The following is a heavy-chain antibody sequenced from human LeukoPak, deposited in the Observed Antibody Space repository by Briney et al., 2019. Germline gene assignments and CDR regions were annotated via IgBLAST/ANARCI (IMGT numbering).Heavy chain of an antibody. V-gene: IGHV3-23*01. Sequence: GGSLRLSCAASGFTFSSYAMTWVRQAPGKGLEWVSMISGSGGSTYYADSVKGRFTISRDNAKNSLYLQMNSLRAEDTAVYYCARDKRYDYGDSHFDYWGQGTLVTVSS. CDR1: GFTFSSYA. D-gene: IGHD4-17*01. CDR2: ISGSGGST. J-gene: IGHJ4*02. CDR3: ARDKRYDYGDSHFDY.